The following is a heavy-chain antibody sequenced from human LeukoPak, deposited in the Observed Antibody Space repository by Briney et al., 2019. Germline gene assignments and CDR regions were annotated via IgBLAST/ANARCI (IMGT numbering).Heavy chain of an antibody. D-gene: IGHD5-18*01. CDR3: ATVDTAMGSSYFDY. J-gene: IGHJ4*02. CDR1: GGSISSSNYY. CDR2: IYYSGST. Sequence: PSETLSLTCTVSGGSISSSNYYWGWIRQPPGKGLEWIGSIYYSGSTYYNPSLKSRVTISVDTSKNQFSLKLSSVTAADTAVYYCATVDTAMGSSYFDYWGQGTLVTVSS. V-gene: IGHV4-39*01.